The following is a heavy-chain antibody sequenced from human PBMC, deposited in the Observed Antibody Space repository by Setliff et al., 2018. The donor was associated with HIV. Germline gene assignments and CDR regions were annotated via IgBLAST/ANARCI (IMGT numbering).Heavy chain of an antibody. Sequence: SETLSLTCGVSGGSISDSKYYWSWIRQPPGKGLEFIGSIYRTGKTYYNLSLKSRLTMSLDTSKNQFSLNLSSVTAADTAVYYCATVDGTRYLDYWGQGKLVTVSS. CDR1: GGSISDSKYY. V-gene: IGHV4-39*01. D-gene: IGHD1-1*01. CDR2: IYRTGKT. CDR3: ATVDGTRYLDY. J-gene: IGHJ4*02.